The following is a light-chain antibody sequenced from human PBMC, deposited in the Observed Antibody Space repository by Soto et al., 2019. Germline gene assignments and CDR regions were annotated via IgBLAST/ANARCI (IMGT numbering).Light chain of an antibody. V-gene: IGKV3-11*01. J-gene: IGKJ2*01. CDR1: QNLGSS. CDR3: QQRSRWPLT. CDR2: GGS. Sequence: EVVMTQSPATLSASPGERVTLSCRASQNLGSSLAWYQQRPGQAPRLLLYGGSTRATGIPARFSGSGSGTDFTLTISSLEPEDFAVYYCQQRSRWPLTFGQGTKLEIK.